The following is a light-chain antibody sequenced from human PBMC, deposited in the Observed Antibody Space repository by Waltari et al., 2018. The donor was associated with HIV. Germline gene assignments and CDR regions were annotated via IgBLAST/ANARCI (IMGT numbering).Light chain of an antibody. CDR1: DTDHYD. Sequence: QSALTQPASVSGSPGQSITISCTGTDTDHYDVSWYQHRQGEAPKVLILEVVNRPSGVSHRFSGSRSGNTASLTISGLLAEDEADYFCTSYISSAIPVFGGGTKVTVL. CDR3: TSYISSAIPV. V-gene: IGLV2-14*01. J-gene: IGLJ2*01. CDR2: EVV.